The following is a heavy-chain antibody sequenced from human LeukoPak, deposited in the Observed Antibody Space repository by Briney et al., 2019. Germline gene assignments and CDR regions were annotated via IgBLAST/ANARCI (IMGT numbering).Heavy chain of an antibody. J-gene: IGHJ5*02. V-gene: IGHV3-21*04. Sequence: GGSLRLSCAASGFTFSSYSMNWVRQAPGKGLEWVSSISSSSSYIYYADSVKGRFTISRDNAKNSLYLQMNSLRAEDTAVYYCAREVPNYGSGSYPAGWFDPWGQGTLVTVSS. D-gene: IGHD3-10*01. CDR3: AREVPNYGSGSYPAGWFDP. CDR2: ISSSSSYI. CDR1: GFTFSSYS.